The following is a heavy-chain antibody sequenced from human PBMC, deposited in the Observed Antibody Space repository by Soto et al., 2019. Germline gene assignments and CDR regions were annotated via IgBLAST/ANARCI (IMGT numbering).Heavy chain of an antibody. CDR2: IRSKAYGGTT. V-gene: IGHV3-49*04. J-gene: IGHJ5*02. CDR1: GFTFGDYA. Sequence: SVRLSCTASGFTFGDYAMSWVRQAPGKGLEWVGFIRSKAYGGTTEYAASVKGRFTISRDDSKSIAYLQMNSLKTEDTAVYYCTRDAITIFGVGINWSDPWGPGPLVTVS. CDR3: TRDAITIFGVGINWSDP. D-gene: IGHD3-3*01.